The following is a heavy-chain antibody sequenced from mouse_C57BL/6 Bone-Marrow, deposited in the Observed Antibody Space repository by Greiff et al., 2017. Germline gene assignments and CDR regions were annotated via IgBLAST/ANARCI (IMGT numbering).Heavy chain of an antibody. D-gene: IGHD2-1*01. Sequence: EVHLVESGPGLVKPSQSLSLSCSVTGYSITSGYYWNWIRQSPGNKLEWMGYISYDGSNNYNPSLKNRISITRDTSKNQFFLQLSSVTTEDAATYYCARIYYGNSYWYFDVWGTGTTVTVSS. J-gene: IGHJ1*03. CDR1: GYSITSGYY. CDR3: ARIYYGNSYWYFDV. V-gene: IGHV3-6*01. CDR2: ISYDGSN.